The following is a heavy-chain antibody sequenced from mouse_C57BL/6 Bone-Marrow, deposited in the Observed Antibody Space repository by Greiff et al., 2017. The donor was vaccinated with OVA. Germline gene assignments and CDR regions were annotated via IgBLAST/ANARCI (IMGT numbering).Heavy chain of an antibody. Sequence: VQLQQSGAELVRPGASVKLSCTASGFNIKDDYMHWVKQRPEQGLEWIGWIDPENGDTEYASKFQGKATITADTSSNTAYLQLSSLTSEDTAVYYCTTDPYFDYWGQGTTLTVSS. CDR2: IDPENGDT. CDR1: GFNIKDDY. J-gene: IGHJ2*01. V-gene: IGHV14-4*01. CDR3: TTDPYFDY.